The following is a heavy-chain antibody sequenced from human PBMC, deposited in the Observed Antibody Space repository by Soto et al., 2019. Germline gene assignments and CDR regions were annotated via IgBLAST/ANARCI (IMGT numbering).Heavy chain of an antibody. CDR2: IVPMFGTA. Sequence: QVQLVQSGAEVKKPGSSVNVSCKTSGGTFGNSAVAWVRQAPGQGLEWMGGIVPMFGTANYAEKFQGRLTITADDSTSTAYMELLSLISADTAVYYCATDGDPDSALWRGHLGGGRCNPLSQGTLVTVSS. J-gene: IGHJ5*02. CDR1: GGTFGNSA. V-gene: IGHV1-69*12. CDR3: ATDGDPDSALWRGHLGGGRCNP. D-gene: IGHD3-3*01.